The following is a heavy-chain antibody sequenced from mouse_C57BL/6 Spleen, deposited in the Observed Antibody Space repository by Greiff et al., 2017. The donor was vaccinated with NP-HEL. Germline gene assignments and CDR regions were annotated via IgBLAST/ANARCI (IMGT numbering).Heavy chain of an antibody. J-gene: IGHJ3*01. CDR2: IYPGDGDT. CDR3: ARRGPAQAWFAY. V-gene: IGHV1-82*01. Sequence: QVQLQQSGPELVKPGASVKISCKASGYAFSSSWMNWVKQRPGKGLEWIGRIYPGDGDTNYNGKFKGKATLTADKSSSTAYMQLSSLTSEDSAVYFCARRGPAQAWFAYWGQGTLVTVSA. D-gene: IGHD3-2*02. CDR1: GYAFSSSW.